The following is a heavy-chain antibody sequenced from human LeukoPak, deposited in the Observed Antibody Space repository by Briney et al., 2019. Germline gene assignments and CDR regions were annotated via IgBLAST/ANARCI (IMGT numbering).Heavy chain of an antibody. CDR3: AAKASGWHFPFDY. D-gene: IGHD6-19*01. CDR1: GFTVSSNY. V-gene: IGHV3-53*01. CDR2: IYSGGST. J-gene: IGHJ4*02. Sequence: GGSLRLSCAASGFTVSSNYMSWVRQAPGKGLECVSVIYSGGSTYYADSVKGRFTISRDNSKNTLYLQMNSLRAEDTAVYYCAAKASGWHFPFDYWGQGTLVTVSS.